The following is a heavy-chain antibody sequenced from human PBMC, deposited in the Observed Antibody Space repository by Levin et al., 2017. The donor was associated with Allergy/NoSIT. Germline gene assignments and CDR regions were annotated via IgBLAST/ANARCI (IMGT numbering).Heavy chain of an antibody. D-gene: IGHD2-2*01. Sequence: SETLSLTCTVSGGSISSSSYYWGWIRQPPGKGLEWIGSIYYSGSTYYNPSLKSRVTISVDTSKNQFSLKLSSVTAADTAVYYCARHMGFGYQLLHWVYFDYWGQGTLVTVSS. CDR2: IYYSGST. J-gene: IGHJ4*02. V-gene: IGHV4-39*01. CDR1: GGSISSSSYY. CDR3: ARHMGFGYQLLHWVYFDY.